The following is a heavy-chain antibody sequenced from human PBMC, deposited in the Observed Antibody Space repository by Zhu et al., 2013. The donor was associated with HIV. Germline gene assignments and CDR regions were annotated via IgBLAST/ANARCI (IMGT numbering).Heavy chain of an antibody. D-gene: IGHD5-12*01. CDR1: GGTFSSYA. Sequence: QVQLVQSGAEVKKPGSSVKVSCKASGGTFSSYAISWVRQAPGQGLEWMGGIIPIFGTANYAQKFQGRVTITADKSTSTASMELSSLRSDDTAVYYCARESINGGYDPRXHYYYGMDVWGQGTTVTVSS. J-gene: IGHJ6*02. CDR3: ARESINGGYDPRXHYYYGMDV. V-gene: IGHV1-69*06. CDR2: IIPIFGTA.